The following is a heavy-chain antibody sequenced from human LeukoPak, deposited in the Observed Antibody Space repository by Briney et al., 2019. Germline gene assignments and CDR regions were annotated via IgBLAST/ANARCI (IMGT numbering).Heavy chain of an antibody. V-gene: IGHV3-53*01. CDR1: GFTVSNNY. J-gene: IGHJ3*02. D-gene: IGHD6-13*01. CDR3: AKALIAAAGPLVDAFDI. CDR2: IYSGGST. Sequence: GGSLRLSCAASGFTVSNNYMSWVRQAPGKGLEWVSVIYSGGSTYYADSVKGRFTISRDTSKNTLSLQMNSLRAEDTAVYYCAKALIAAAGPLVDAFDIWGQGTMVTVSS.